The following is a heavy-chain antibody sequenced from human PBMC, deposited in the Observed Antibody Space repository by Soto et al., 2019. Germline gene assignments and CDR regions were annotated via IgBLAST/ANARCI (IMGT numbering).Heavy chain of an antibody. V-gene: IGHV4-31*03. CDR1: GGSISSGGYY. CDR3: ARENTYSGYSYGFRGYYYGMDV. J-gene: IGHJ6*02. CDR2: IYYSGST. D-gene: IGHD5-18*01. Sequence: PSETLSLTCTVSGGSISSGGYYWSWIRQHPGKGLEWIGYIYYSGSTYYNPSLKSRVTISVDTSKNQFSLKLSSVTAADTAVYYCARENTYSGYSYGFRGYYYGMDVWGQGTTVTVSS.